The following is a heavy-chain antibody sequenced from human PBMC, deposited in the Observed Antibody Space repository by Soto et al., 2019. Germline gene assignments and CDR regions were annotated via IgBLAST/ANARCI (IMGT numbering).Heavy chain of an antibody. J-gene: IGHJ4*02. V-gene: IGHV4-39*01. CDR1: GGSIKSSSYY. D-gene: IGHD5-12*01. CDR2: IFYSGST. CDR3: ARHEAPGGLRFQLVDY. Sequence: SETLSLTCNVSGGSIKSSSYYWGWVRQPPGKGLEWIGSIFYSGSTYYKPSLKSRVTMSVDTSRDQFSLKLYSVTAADTAVYYCARHEAPGGLRFQLVDYWGQGALVTVS.